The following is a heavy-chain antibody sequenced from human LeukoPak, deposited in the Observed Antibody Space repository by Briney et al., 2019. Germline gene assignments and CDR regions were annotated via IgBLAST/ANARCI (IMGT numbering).Heavy chain of an antibody. J-gene: IGHJ4*02. CDR3: ARDGDYGAYFDY. D-gene: IGHD4-17*01. Sequence: PGGSLRLSCAASGFTFSSYSMNWVRQAPGKGLGWVSSISSSSSYIYYADPVKGRFTISRDNAKNSLYLQMNSLRAEDTAVYYCARDGDYGAYFDYWGQGTLVTVSS. CDR1: GFTFSSYS. CDR2: ISSSSSYI. V-gene: IGHV3-21*01.